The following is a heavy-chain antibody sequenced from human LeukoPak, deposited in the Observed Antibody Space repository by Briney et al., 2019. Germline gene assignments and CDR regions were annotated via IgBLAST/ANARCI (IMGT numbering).Heavy chain of an antibody. Sequence: KASETLSLTCAVYGGSFSGYYWSWIRQPPGKGLEWIGEINHSGSTNYNPSLKSRVTISVDTSKNQFSLKLSSVTAADTAVYYCARGLTGYYDSSEYYYSYWGQGTLVTVSS. CDR2: INHSGST. J-gene: IGHJ4*02. CDR3: ARGLTGYYDSSEYYYSY. CDR1: GGSFSGYY. V-gene: IGHV4-34*01. D-gene: IGHD3-22*01.